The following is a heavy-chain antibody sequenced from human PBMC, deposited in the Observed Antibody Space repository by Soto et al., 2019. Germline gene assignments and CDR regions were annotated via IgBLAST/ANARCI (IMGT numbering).Heavy chain of an antibody. Sequence: ASVKVSGKTSGYTFTGHYIHWVRQAPEQGPEWVGEIGPESVATRYAQKFKGRVTMTRDMSTTTVYMELNNLSPDVTAVYYCARLRGFSSTFPDYWGQGTLVTVSS. V-gene: IGHV1-2*02. CDR2: IGPESVAT. CDR1: GYTFTGHY. D-gene: IGHD6-13*01. J-gene: IGHJ4*02. CDR3: ARLRGFSSTFPDY.